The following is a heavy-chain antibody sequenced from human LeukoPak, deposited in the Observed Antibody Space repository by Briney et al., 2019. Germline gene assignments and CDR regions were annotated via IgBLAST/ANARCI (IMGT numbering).Heavy chain of an antibody. CDR1: GYTFTSYY. D-gene: IGHD2-2*01. J-gene: IGHJ3*02. Sequence: ASVKVSCKASGYTFTSYYMHWVRQAPGQGLEWMGIINPSGGSTSYAQKFQGRVTMTRDTSTSTVYMELSSLRSEDTAVYCCAKDGIVVVPAAPRYAFDIWGQGTMVTVSS. CDR2: INPSGGST. CDR3: AKDGIVVVPAAPRYAFDI. V-gene: IGHV1-46*01.